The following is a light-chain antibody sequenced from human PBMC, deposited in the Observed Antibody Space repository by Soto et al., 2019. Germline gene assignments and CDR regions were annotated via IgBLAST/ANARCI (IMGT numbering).Light chain of an antibody. J-gene: IGLJ1*01. CDR1: RTDVADGYDY. CDR3: TSYTSSTPFYV. Sequence: QSVLTQPASVSGSPGQSIAISCTGVRTDVADGYDYVSWYQQHPGQAPQLIIYDVSNRPSGVSDRFSGSKSGNTASLTISGLQAEDEAESYCTSYTSSTPFYVLGTGTKVTVL. V-gene: IGLV2-14*03. CDR2: DVS.